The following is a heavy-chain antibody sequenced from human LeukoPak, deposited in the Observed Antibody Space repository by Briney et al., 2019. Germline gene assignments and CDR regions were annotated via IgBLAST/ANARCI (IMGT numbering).Heavy chain of an antibody. D-gene: IGHD1-1*01. Sequence: ASVKVSCKASGYTFTGYYMHWVRQAPGQGLEWMGWINPNSGGTNYAQKFQGRVTMTRDTSISTAYMELSRLRSDDTAVYYCARGGEYNWNDVGFDYWGQGTLVTVSS. V-gene: IGHV1-2*02. CDR1: GYTFTGYY. J-gene: IGHJ4*02. CDR3: ARGGEYNWNDVGFDY. CDR2: INPNSGGT.